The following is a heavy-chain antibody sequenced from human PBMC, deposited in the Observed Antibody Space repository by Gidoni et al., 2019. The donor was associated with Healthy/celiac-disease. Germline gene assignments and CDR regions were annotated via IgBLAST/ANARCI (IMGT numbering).Heavy chain of an antibody. J-gene: IGHJ6*02. CDR1: GFTFSSYG. V-gene: IGHV3-30*18. D-gene: IGHD6-6*01. Sequence: QVQLVESGGGVVQPGRSLRLSCAASGFTFSSYGMHWVRQAPGKGLEWVAVISYDGSNKYYADSVKGRFTISRDNSKNTLYLQMNSLRAEDTAVYYCAKENRPYYGMDVWGQGTTVTVSS. CDR3: AKENRPYYGMDV. CDR2: ISYDGSNK.